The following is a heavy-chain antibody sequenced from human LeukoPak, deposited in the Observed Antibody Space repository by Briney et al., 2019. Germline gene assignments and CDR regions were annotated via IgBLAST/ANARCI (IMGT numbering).Heavy chain of an antibody. J-gene: IGHJ4*02. V-gene: IGHV4-4*07. D-gene: IGHD2-15*01. CDR3: ARDPSGFCSGGSCYSSFDF. Sequence: PSETLSLTCTVSSGSINSYYWSWIRQPAGKGLEWIGRIYTSGSTNYNPSLESRVSMSVDTSKNQFSLKLTSVTAADTAVYYCARDPSGFCSGGSCYSSFDFWGQGTLVTVSS. CDR1: SGSINSYY. CDR2: IYTSGST.